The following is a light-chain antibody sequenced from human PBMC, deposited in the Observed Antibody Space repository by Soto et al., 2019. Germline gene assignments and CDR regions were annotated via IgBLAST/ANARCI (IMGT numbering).Light chain of an antibody. CDR3: VQSLETVT. Sequence: EIVLTQSPLSLPVTPGESASISCKASQSLLQSSGNNYLDWYLQKPGQSPQLLIYLGSYRAAGVPDRFSGSGSGTDFTLKINTVEAEDVGVYYCVQSLETVTFGGGTKVEI. CDR2: LGS. J-gene: IGKJ4*01. CDR1: QSLLQSSGNNY. V-gene: IGKV2-28*01.